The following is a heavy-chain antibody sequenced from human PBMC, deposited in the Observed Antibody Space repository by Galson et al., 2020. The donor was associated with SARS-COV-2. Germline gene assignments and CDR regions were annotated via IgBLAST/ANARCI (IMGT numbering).Heavy chain of an antibody. D-gene: IGHD1-20*01. CDR3: ARVDPVSDAFGM. J-gene: IGHJ3*02. V-gene: IGHV3-21*01. CDR1: GFTFNSYS. Sequence: KIGESLKISCAASGFTFNSYSMNWVRQAPGKGLEWVSSITRSGSYINYADSVKGRFTISRDNAKNSLYLQMNSLRAEDTAIYYCARVDPVSDAFGMWGQGTMVTVSS. CDR2: ITRSGSYI.